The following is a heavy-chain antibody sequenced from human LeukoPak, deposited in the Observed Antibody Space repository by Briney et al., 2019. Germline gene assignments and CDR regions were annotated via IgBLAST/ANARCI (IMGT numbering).Heavy chain of an antibody. V-gene: IGHV4-59*01. CDR2: IYYSGST. CDR1: GGSISSYY. CDR3: AASRLLLWFGELEGPLDY. Sequence: PSETLSLTCTVSGGSISSYYWSWIRQPPGKGLEWIGYIYYSGSTNYNPSLKSRVTISVDTSKNQFSLKLSSVTAADTAVYYCAASRLLLWFGELEGPLDYWGQGTLVTVSS. J-gene: IGHJ4*02. D-gene: IGHD3-10*01.